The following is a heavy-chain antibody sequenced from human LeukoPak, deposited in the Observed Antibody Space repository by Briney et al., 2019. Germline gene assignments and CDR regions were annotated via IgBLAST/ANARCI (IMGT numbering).Heavy chain of an antibody. Sequence: GGSLRLSCAASGFTFSSYGMHWVRQAPGKGLEGVAAISYDGSNKYYADSVKGRFTISRDNSKNTLYLQMNSLRAEDTALYYCAKDDEGVLSLDYWGQETLVTVSS. J-gene: IGHJ4*02. CDR3: AKDDEGVLSLDY. V-gene: IGHV3-30*18. CDR2: ISYDGSNK. D-gene: IGHD2-8*01. CDR1: GFTFSSYG.